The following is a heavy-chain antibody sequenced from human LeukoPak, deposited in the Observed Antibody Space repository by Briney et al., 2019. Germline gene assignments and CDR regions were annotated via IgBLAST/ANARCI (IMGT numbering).Heavy chain of an antibody. D-gene: IGHD3-10*01. CDR3: ARAGGVGELFFPH. CDR2: IGTAGAT. Sequence: PGGSLRLSCAVSGFTFSTYDRHWVRQVTGKGLEWVSGIGTAGATYYPDSVEGRFTISRENAKNSLYLQMNNLRAGDTAVYYCARAGGVGELFFPHWGQGTLVTVSS. J-gene: IGHJ4*02. CDR1: GFTFSTYD. V-gene: IGHV3-13*04.